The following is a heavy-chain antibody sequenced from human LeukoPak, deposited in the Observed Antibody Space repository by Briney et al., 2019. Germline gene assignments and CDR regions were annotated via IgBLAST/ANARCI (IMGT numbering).Heavy chain of an antibody. Sequence: GGSLRLSCAASGFTFSSHGMNWVRQAPGKGLEWVSAISGSGGSTYYADSVKGRFTISRDNSKNTLYLQMNSLRAEDTAVYYCAKDSSGYDLVGWFDPWGQGTLVTVSS. J-gene: IGHJ5*02. CDR3: AKDSSGYDLVGWFDP. V-gene: IGHV3-23*01. CDR2: ISGSGGST. D-gene: IGHD5-12*01. CDR1: GFTFSSHG.